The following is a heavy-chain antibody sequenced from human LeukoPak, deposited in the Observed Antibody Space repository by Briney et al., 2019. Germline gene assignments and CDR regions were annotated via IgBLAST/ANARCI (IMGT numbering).Heavy chain of an antibody. J-gene: IGHJ6*03. CDR3: ARHRRMVRGVTPHYYYMDV. CDR2: FYRSGT. CDR1: GYSISSGYH. V-gene: IGHV4-38-2*01. D-gene: IGHD3-10*01. Sequence: SETLSLTCSISGYSISSGYHWAWIRQSPGEGLEWIGSFYRSGTYYNPSLKSRVTISADTSKNQFSLKLTSVTAADTAVYYCARHRRMVRGVTPHYYYMDVWGKGTTVTISS.